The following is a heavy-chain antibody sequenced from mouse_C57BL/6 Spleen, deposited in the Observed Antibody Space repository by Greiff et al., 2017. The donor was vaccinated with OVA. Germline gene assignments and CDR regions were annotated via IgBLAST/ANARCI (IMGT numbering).Heavy chain of an antibody. CDR2: IDPSDSYT. D-gene: IGHD1-1*01. V-gene: IGHV1-50*01. J-gene: IGHJ2*01. Sequence: QVQLQQPGAELVKPGASVKLSCKASGYTFTSYWMQWVKQRPGQGLEWIGEIDPSDSYTNYNQKFKGKATLTVDTSSSTAYMQLSSLTSEDSAVYYCARRIYGSSFYFDYWGQGTTLTVSS. CDR1: GYTFTSYW. CDR3: ARRIYGSSFYFDY.